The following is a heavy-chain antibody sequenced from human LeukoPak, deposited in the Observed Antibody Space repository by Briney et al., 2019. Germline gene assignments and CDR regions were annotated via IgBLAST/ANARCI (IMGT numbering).Heavy chain of an antibody. J-gene: IGHJ6*03. D-gene: IGHD3-3*01. CDR3: ARARGHYGFWSGSRYMDV. CDR1: GYTFTSCD. V-gene: IGHV1-8*01. Sequence: ASVTVSCKASGYTFTSCDINWVRQATGQGLEWMGWMNPNSGNTGYAQKFQGRVTMTRNTSISTAYMELSSLRSEDTAVYCCARARGHYGFWSGSRYMDVWGKGTTVTVSS. CDR2: MNPNSGNT.